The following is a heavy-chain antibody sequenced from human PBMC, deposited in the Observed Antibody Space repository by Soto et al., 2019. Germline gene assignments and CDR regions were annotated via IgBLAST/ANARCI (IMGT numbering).Heavy chain of an antibody. CDR2: IYYSGST. D-gene: IGHD6-13*01. Sequence: SETLSLTCTASGGSISSYYWSWIRQPPGKGLEWIGYIYYSGSTNYNPSLKSRVTISVDTSKNQFSLKLSSVTAADTAVYYCARGVAAKPGVWFDPWGQGTLVTVSS. CDR3: ARGVAAKPGVWFDP. V-gene: IGHV4-59*01. J-gene: IGHJ5*02. CDR1: GGSISSYY.